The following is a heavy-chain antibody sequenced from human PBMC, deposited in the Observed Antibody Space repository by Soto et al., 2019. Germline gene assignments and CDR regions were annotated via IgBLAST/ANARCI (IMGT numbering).Heavy chain of an antibody. V-gene: IGHV3-53*04. CDR1: GFTVSNNY. CDR3: ARATPGYHWYLDL. Sequence: EVQLVESGGGLVQPGGSLRLSCAASGFTVSNNYMTWVRQAPGKGLEWVSVFYTDGGSYYADSVKGRFTISRHNSKNTLYLQMNSLRTEDTAVYFCARATPGYHWYLDLWGRGTLVSVSS. D-gene: IGHD3-9*01. CDR2: FYTDGGS. J-gene: IGHJ2*01.